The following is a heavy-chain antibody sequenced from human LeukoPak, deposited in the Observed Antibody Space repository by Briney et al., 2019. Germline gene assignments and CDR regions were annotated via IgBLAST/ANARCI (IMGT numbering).Heavy chain of an antibody. V-gene: IGHV3-53*01. CDR2: IYSSGST. J-gene: IGHJ4*02. CDR3: ARDRSSGYGVDY. Sequence: GGSLRLSCAASGFTVSSNYMSWVRQAPGKGLEWVSVIYSSGSTDYADSVKGRFTISRDNSKNTLCLQMNSLRAEDTAVYYCARDRSSGYGVDYWGQGTLVTVSS. D-gene: IGHD3-22*01. CDR1: GFTVSSNY.